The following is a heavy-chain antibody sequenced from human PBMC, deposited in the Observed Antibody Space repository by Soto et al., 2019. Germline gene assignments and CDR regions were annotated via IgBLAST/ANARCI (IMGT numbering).Heavy chain of an antibody. J-gene: IGHJ4*02. CDR3: AKDIPPYSSGWPRRLGPFDD. V-gene: IGHV3-23*01. D-gene: IGHD6-19*01. CDR2: ISGSGGST. CDR1: GFTFSSYA. Sequence: EVQLLESGGGLVQPGGSLRLSCAASGFTFSSYAMSWVRQAPGQGLEWVSAISGSGGSTYYADSVKGRFTISRDNSKNTLYLQMNSLRAEDTAVYYCAKDIPPYSSGWPRRLGPFDDWGQGTLVTVSS.